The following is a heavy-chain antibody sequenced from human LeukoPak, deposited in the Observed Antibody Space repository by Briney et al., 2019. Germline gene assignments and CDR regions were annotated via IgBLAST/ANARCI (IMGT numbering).Heavy chain of an antibody. CDR3: ARARGFLEWLSPLGMGA. CDR1: GFTFSDYY. Sequence: GGSLRLSCAASGFTFSDYYMSWVRQAPGKGLEWVSYISSSGSTIYYADSVKGRFTISRDNAKNSLYLQMNSLRAEDTAVYYCARARGFLEWLSPLGMGAWGQGTTVTVSS. J-gene: IGHJ6*02. D-gene: IGHD3-3*01. CDR2: ISSSGSTI. V-gene: IGHV3-11*01.